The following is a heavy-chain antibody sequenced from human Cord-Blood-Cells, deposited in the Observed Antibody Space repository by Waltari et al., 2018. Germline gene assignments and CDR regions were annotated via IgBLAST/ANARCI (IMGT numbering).Heavy chain of an antibody. V-gene: IGHV1-69*01. D-gene: IGHD3-22*01. CDR2: IIPIFGTA. CDR3: ARGSRRYDSSGYYPYYFDY. CDR1: GGSFSSSA. J-gene: IGHJ4*02. Sequence: QVQLVQSGAEVKKPGSSVKVSCKASGGSFSSSAISWVRQAPGHGLEWMGGIIPIFGTANYAQKFQGRVTITADESTSTAYMELSSLRSEDTAVYYCARGSRRYDSSGYYPYYFDYWGQGTLVTVSS.